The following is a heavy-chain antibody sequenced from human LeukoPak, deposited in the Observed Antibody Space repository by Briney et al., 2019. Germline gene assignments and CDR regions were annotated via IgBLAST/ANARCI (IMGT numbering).Heavy chain of an antibody. CDR1: GFTFSSYE. Sequence: QSGGSLRLSCAASGFTFSSYEMNWVRQAPGKGLEWVSYISSSGSTIYYADSVKGRFTISRDNAKNSLYLQMNSLRAEDTAVYYCARSPNYKGYFDYWGQGTLVTVSS. D-gene: IGHD3-10*01. CDR3: ARSPNYKGYFDY. CDR2: ISSSGSTI. V-gene: IGHV3-48*03. J-gene: IGHJ4*02.